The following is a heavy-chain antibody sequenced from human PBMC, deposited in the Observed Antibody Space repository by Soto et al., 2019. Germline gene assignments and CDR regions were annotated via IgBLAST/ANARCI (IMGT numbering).Heavy chain of an antibody. CDR3: VVGDCATTSCSYYFYGLDV. V-gene: IGHV1-69*01. CDR2: ILPIFGSP. J-gene: IGHJ6*02. D-gene: IGHD2-2*01. Sequence: QVQLVQSGAEVKKPGSSVKVSCKASGGNFRRYAISWVRQAPGQGLEWMGGILPIFGSPSHAQKFQGRVTVTADESTSTAYLELTSLTSEDTAMYYCVVGDCATTSCSYYFYGLDVWCQGSPVTVSS. CDR1: GGNFRRYA.